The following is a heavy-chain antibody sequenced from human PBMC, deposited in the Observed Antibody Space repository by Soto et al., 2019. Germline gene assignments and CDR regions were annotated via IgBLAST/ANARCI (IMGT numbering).Heavy chain of an antibody. D-gene: IGHD2-21*02. J-gene: IGHJ4*02. Sequence: SETLSLTCTVSGGSISSYYWSWIRQPPGKGLEWIGYIYYSGSTNYNPSLKSRVTISVDTSKNQFSLKLSSVTAADTAVYYCARHLGGDYASGGFDYWGQGTLVTVSS. V-gene: IGHV4-59*08. CDR3: ARHLGGDYASGGFDY. CDR2: IYYSGST. CDR1: GGSISSYY.